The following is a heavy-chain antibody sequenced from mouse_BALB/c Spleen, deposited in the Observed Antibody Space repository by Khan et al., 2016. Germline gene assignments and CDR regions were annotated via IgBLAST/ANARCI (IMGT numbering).Heavy chain of an antibody. D-gene: IGHD1-1*01. V-gene: IGHV14-3*02. Sequence: MQLQQSGAELVKPGASVKLSCTASGFNIKDTYMHWVKQRPEQGLEWIGRIDPANGNTKYDPKFQGKATITADTSSNPAYLQLSSLTSEDPAVYYCASTVVADFDYWGQGTTLTVSS. J-gene: IGHJ2*01. CDR1: GFNIKDTY. CDR3: ASTVVADFDY. CDR2: IDPANGNT.